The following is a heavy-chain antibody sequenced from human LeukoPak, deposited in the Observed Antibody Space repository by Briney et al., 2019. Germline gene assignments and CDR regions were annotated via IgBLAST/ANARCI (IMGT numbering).Heavy chain of an antibody. D-gene: IGHD6-19*01. V-gene: IGHV3-74*01. CDR3: ARDWDSGWDY. J-gene: IGHJ4*02. CDR1: GFTFSSYW. Sequence: GGSLGLSCAASGFTFSSYWMHWVRQAPGKGLVRVSRINSDGSSTSYADSVKGRFTISRDNAKNTLYLQMNSLRAEDTAVYYCARDWDSGWDYWGQGTLVTVSS. CDR2: INSDGSST.